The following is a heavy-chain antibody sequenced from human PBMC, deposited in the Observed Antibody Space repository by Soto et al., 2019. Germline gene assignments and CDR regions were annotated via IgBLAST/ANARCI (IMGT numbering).Heavy chain of an antibody. CDR3: ARDLVVGKRRGVDP. CDR2: ISSSSNYI. Sequence: GGSLRLSCAASGFTFSSYRMHWVRQAPGKGLECVSSISSSSNYIYYADSVKGRFTISRDNAKNSLYLQMNSLRAEDTAVYYCARDLVVGKRRGVDPWGQGTLVTVSS. V-gene: IGHV3-21*04. J-gene: IGHJ5*02. CDR1: GFTFSSYR. D-gene: IGHD3-22*01.